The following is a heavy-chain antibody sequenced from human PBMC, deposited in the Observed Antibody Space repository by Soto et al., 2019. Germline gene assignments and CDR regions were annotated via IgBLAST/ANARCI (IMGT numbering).Heavy chain of an antibody. D-gene: IGHD1-26*01. CDR1: GFIFSNSG. CDR3: VKGVRENVFEM. V-gene: IGHV3-30*18. CDR2: ISYDGSI. J-gene: IGHJ3*02. Sequence: GGSLRLSCAASGFIFSNSGMHWVRQAPGKGLEWVAVISYDGSIQYADSVKGRVTISRDNSKNTLYLQMNSLRPEDTAVYYCVKGVRENVFEMWGQGTMVTVSS.